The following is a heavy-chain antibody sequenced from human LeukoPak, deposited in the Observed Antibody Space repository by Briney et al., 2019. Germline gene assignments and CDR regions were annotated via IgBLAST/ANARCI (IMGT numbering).Heavy chain of an antibody. CDR1: GFTFCRFG. CDR2: IRYEGSNK. CDR3: AKDSRRYYGSESYYNV. J-gene: IGHJ4*02. V-gene: IGHV3-30*02. Sequence: GGSLRLSCAVSGFTFCRFGVHWVRQATGEGLEWVAFIRYEGSNKYYVDSVTGRFPLSTYHSKNTLYLQMNSRRTEDPGVYYGAKDSRRYYGSESYYNVWGQGTLVTVYS. D-gene: IGHD3-10*01.